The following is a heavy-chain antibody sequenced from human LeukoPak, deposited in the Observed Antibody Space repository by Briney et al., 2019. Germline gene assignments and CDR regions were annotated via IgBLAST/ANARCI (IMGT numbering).Heavy chain of an antibody. CDR1: GGSLSSSNNY. CDR2: LSYSGST. J-gene: IGHJ4*02. Sequence: SETLSLTCTVSGGSLSSSNNYWGWIRQPPGKGLEWVGSLSYSGSTYYTPSLKSRVTISVDTSKNHFSLKLSSVTAADTAVYYCARQYYDILTGYSNFDYWGQGTLVTVSS. CDR3: ARQYYDILTGYSNFDY. V-gene: IGHV4-39*01. D-gene: IGHD3-9*01.